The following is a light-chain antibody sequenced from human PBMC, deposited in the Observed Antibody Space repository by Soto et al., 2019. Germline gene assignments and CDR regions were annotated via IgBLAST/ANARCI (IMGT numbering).Light chain of an antibody. V-gene: IGKV3-20*01. CDR3: QQYGSSSWT. CDR1: QSVSSSY. CDR2: GAS. Sequence: IVLTQSPGTLCLSPGERATLSCLASQSVSSSYLAWYQQKPGQAPRLLIYGASSRATGIPDRFSGSGSGTDFTLTISRLDPEDFAVYYCQQYGSSSWTFGQGTKVDIK. J-gene: IGKJ1*01.